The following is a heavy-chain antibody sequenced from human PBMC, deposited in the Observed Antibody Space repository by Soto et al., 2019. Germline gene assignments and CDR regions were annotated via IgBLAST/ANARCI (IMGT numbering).Heavy chain of an antibody. Sequence: QVQLVESGGGVVQPGRSLRLSCAASGFTFSSYGMHWVRQAPGKGLEWVAVIWYDGSNKYYADSVKGRFTISRDNSKNTLYLQMNSLRAEDTAIYYCVKEGRLAVGGLDLWGQGALVTVSS. CDR2: IWYDGSNK. CDR3: VKEGRLAVGGLDL. V-gene: IGHV3-33*06. J-gene: IGHJ5*02. D-gene: IGHD3-10*01. CDR1: GFTFSSYG.